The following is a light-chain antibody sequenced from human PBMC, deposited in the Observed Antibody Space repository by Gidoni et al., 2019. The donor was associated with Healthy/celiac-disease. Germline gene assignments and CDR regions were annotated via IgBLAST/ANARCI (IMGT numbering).Light chain of an antibody. Sequence: EIVMTQSPATLSVSPGERATLSCRASQSISSNLAWYQQKPGHAPRLLIYGASTRATGIPARFSGSGSGTEFTLTISSLQSEDFAVYYCQQYNNWPQTFXQXTKLEIK. CDR3: QQYNNWPQT. CDR1: QSISSN. CDR2: GAS. V-gene: IGKV3-15*01. J-gene: IGKJ2*01.